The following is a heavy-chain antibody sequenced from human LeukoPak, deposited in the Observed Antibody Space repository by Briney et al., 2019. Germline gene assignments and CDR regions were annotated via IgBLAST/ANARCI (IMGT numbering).Heavy chain of an antibody. J-gene: IGHJ4*02. CDR3: ARIIRPTNMAPYCGD. D-gene: IGHD5-24*01. V-gene: IGHV3-7*01. CDR2: IKEDESEK. Sequence: PGGSLRLSCAASGFTFSAYWMSWVRQVPGKGLEWVAHIKEDESEKYYVDSVKGRFTISRDNAKKSLYLQMNSLRAEDTAVCYCARIIRPTNMAPYCGDWGQGTLVTVSS. CDR1: GFTFSAYW.